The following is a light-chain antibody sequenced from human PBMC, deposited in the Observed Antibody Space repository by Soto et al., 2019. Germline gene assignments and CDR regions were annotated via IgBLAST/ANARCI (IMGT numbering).Light chain of an antibody. Sequence: EIVLTQSPGTLSLFPGERATFSCRASQSVSSTYLAWYQQKPGQAPRLLIHGASSRATGIPDRFSGSGSGTDFTLTISRLEPEDLAVYYCQRYGTSPRTFGQGTKVEIK. V-gene: IGKV3-20*01. CDR3: QRYGTSPRT. CDR1: QSVSSTY. CDR2: GAS. J-gene: IGKJ1*01.